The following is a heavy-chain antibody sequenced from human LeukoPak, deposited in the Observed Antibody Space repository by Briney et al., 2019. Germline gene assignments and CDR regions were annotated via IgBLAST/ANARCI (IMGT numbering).Heavy chain of an antibody. Sequence: PGGSLRLSCKASGFTFSNHALHWVRQAPGKGLEWLTVISYDGRNEYYADSVTGRFTISRDNSKNTVSLQLNSLRVEDAAVYYCARGEAYYDRNGLPGAALDFWGLGTLVTVSS. CDR1: GFTFSNHA. D-gene: IGHD3-22*01. CDR2: ISYDGRNE. J-gene: IGHJ3*01. V-gene: IGHV3-30*04. CDR3: ARGEAYYDRNGLPGAALDF.